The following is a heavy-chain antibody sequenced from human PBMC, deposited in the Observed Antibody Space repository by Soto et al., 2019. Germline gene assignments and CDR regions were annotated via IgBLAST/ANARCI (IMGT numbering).Heavy chain of an antibody. CDR2: MNPNSGNT. D-gene: IGHD3-22*01. V-gene: IGHV1-8*01. CDR3: ARGFYYYDSSGYYLVRAFDI. CDR1: GHTFTSYD. Sequence: ASVKVSCKASGHTFTSYDINWVRQATGQGLEWMGWMNPNSGNTGYAQKFQGRVTMTRNTSISTAYMELSSLRSEDTAVYYCARGFYYYDSSGYYLVRAFDIWGQGTMVTVSS. J-gene: IGHJ3*02.